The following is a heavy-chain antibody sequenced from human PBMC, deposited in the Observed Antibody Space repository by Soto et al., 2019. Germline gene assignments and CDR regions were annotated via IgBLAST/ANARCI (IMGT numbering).Heavy chain of an antibody. J-gene: IGHJ5*02. CDR1: GGSFRGYY. CDR2: INHSGST. CDR3: ARGIFLLLGSSPFDP. Sequence: PSETLSLTCAVYGGSFRGYYWSWIRQPPGKGLEWIGEINHSGSTNYNPSLKSRVTISVDTSKNQFSLKLTSVTAADTAVYYCARGIFLLLGSSPFDPWGQGTLVTVSS. V-gene: IGHV4-34*01. D-gene: IGHD6-13*01.